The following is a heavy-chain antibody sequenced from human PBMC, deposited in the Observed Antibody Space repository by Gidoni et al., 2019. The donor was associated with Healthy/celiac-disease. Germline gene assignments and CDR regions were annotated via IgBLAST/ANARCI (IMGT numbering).Heavy chain of an antibody. J-gene: IGHJ4*02. CDR3: ARSKRGYSYYDY. D-gene: IGHD5-18*01. CDR2: IYTSGST. V-gene: IGHV4-61*02. Sequence: QVQLQESGPGLVKPSQTLSLTCTVSGGSISRGSYYWSWIRQPAGKGLEWIGRIYTSGSTNYNPSLKSRVTISVDTSKNQFSLKLSSVTAADTAVYYCARSKRGYSYYDYWGQGTLVTVSS. CDR1: GGSISRGSYY.